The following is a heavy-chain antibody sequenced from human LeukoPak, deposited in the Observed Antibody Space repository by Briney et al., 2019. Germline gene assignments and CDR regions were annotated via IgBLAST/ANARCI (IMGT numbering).Heavy chain of an antibody. V-gene: IGHV3-30*18. CDR2: ISYHATNT. D-gene: IGHD3-16*01. CDR3: AKDSREGFMFLRDFGALIL. J-gene: IGHJ4*02. CDR1: GFTFDYYG. Sequence: GTSLRLSCGGSGFTFDYYGMDWVRQAPGKGLEWVAAISYHATNTYYADSVKGRFTISRDNFKNMLYLEMSSLTEDDTAIYYCAKDSREGFMFLRDFGALILWGQGTLVTVSS.